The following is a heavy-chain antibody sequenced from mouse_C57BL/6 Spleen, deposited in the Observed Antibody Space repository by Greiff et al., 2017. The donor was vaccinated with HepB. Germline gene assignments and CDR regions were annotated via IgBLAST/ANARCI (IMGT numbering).Heavy chain of an antibody. J-gene: IGHJ2*01. CDR2: INPNNGGT. V-gene: IGHV1-22*01. D-gene: IGHD2-3*01. Sequence: EVHLQQSGPELVKPGASVKMSCKASGYTFTDYNMHWVKQSHGKSLEWIGYINPNNGGTSYNQKFKGKATLTVNKSSSTAYMELRSLTSEDSAVYYCARERGRWLLLDYWGQGTTLTVSS. CDR1: GYTFTDYN. CDR3: ARERGRWLLLDY.